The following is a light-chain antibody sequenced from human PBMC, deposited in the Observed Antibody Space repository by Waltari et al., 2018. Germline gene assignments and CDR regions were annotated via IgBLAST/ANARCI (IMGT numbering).Light chain of an antibody. J-gene: IGKJ4*01. CDR1: QSISGS. CDR3: LQTYTTPLT. Sequence: DIRMTQSPSSLSASVGDRVTITCRASQSISGSLHWYQQKLGKAPKLLIYAASSLQRGVPSRFSGSASGTYFTLTISSLQPEDFATYYCLQTYTTPLTFGGGTNVEIK. CDR2: AAS. V-gene: IGKV1-39*01.